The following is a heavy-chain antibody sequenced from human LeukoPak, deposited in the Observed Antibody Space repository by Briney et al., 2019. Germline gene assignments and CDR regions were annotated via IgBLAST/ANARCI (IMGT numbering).Heavy chain of an antibody. CDR1: GGSFSGYY. J-gene: IGHJ4*02. CDR3: ARGNLHGSYYFDY. D-gene: IGHD3-10*01. CDR2: ISHSGST. Sequence: SETLSLTCAVYGGSFSGYYWSWIRQPPGKGLEWIGEISHSGSTNYNPSLKSRVTISVDTSKNQFSLKLSSVTAADTAVYYCARGNLHGSYYFDYWGQGTLVTVSS. V-gene: IGHV4-34*01.